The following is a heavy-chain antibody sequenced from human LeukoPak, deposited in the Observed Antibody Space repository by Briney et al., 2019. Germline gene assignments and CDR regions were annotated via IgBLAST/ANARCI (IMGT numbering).Heavy chain of an antibody. CDR3: ARDRGSSPFDP. CDR2: IIPIFGTA. D-gene: IGHD6-19*01. J-gene: IGHJ5*02. V-gene: IGHV1-69*05. Sequence: AVKVSCKASGCTFSSYAISWVRQARGRGREWMGGIIPIFGTANYAQKFQGRVTITTDESTSTAYMEQSSLRSEDTPVYYCARDRGSSPFDPWGQRTLVTVSS. CDR1: GCTFSSYA.